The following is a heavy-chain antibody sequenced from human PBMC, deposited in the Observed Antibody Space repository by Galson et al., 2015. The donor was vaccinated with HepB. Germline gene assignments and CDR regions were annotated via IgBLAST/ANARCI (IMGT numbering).Heavy chain of an antibody. V-gene: IGHV6-1*01. D-gene: IGHD5-18*01. CDR1: GDSVSTNSAA. CDR3: ARDRGYSYVDWFDP. J-gene: IGHJ5*02. CDR2: TYYRSKWYN. Sequence: SAISGDSVSTNSAAWNWIRQSPSRGLEWLGRTYYRSKWYNDYAVSVKSRIVINADTSKNQFSLQLTSVTPEDTSINYCARDRGYSYVDWFDPWGQGTLVTVSS.